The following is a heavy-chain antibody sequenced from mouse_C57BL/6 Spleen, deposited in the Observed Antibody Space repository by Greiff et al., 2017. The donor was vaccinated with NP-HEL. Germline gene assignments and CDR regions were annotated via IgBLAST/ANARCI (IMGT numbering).Heavy chain of an antibody. CDR3: ARQLRRGFDY. J-gene: IGHJ2*01. Sequence: QVQLKQSGPELVKPGASVKISCKASGYAFSSSWMNWVKQRPGKGLEWIGRIYPGDGDTNYNGKFKGKATLTADKSSSTAYMQLSSLTSEDSAVYFWARQLRRGFDYWGQGTTLTVSS. V-gene: IGHV1-82*01. CDR1: GYAFSSSW. D-gene: IGHD3-2*02. CDR2: IYPGDGDT.